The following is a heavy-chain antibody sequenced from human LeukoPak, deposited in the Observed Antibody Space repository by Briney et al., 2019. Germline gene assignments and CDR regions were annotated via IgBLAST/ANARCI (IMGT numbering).Heavy chain of an antibody. V-gene: IGHV3-23*01. CDR3: VKEIYGDSTGGRFQH. CDR1: GFTFSSYA. J-gene: IGHJ1*01. CDR2: ISGSGGRT. Sequence: GGPLRLSCAASGFTFSSYAMSWVRQAPGKGLEWVSVISGSGGRTYYADSVKGRFTISRDNSKNTLYLQMNSLRAEDTAVYYCVKEIYGDSTGGRFQHWGQGTLVTVSS. D-gene: IGHD4-17*01.